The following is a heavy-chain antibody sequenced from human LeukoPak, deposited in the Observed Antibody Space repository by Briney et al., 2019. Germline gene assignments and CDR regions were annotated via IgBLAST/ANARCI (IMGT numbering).Heavy chain of an antibody. CDR3: TRENYVPDS. CDR2: ISDGGRAA. Sequence: GGSLRHSCAASGYRFSPYWMSWVRQTPGKGLEWVASISDGGRAAYYGDSVRGRFTISRDDARNSLFLQMNGLRADDTAVYYCTRENYVPDSWGQGTLVTVSS. V-gene: IGHV3-7*03. J-gene: IGHJ5*02. CDR1: GYRFSPYW. D-gene: IGHD3-10*02.